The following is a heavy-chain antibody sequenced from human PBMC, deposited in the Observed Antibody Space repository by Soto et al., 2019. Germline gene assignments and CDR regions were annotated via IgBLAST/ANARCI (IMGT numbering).Heavy chain of an antibody. CDR1: GFTFSSYS. Sequence: GGSLRLSCAASGFTFSSYSMNWVRQAPGKGLEWVSYISSSSSTIYYADSVKGRFTISRDNAKNSLYLQMNSLRAEDTAVYYCARDVRRDYDYIWGSYRSDAFDIWGQGTMVTVSS. J-gene: IGHJ3*02. CDR3: ARDVRRDYDYIWGSYRSDAFDI. CDR2: ISSSSSTI. D-gene: IGHD3-16*02. V-gene: IGHV3-48*01.